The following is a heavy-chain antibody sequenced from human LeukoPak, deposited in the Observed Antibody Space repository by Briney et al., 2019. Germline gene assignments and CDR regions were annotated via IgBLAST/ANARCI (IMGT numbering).Heavy chain of an antibody. D-gene: IGHD4-17*01. CDR2: ISDDERLK. Sequence: PGGSLRLSCAASGLTFSSYHMHWVRQAPGKGLEWVAVISDDERLKFYADSVKDRFTISRDNSKNTVYVQVNSLRPEDTALYYCARERTSVTKDFDYWGQGTLVTVSS. V-gene: IGHV3-30*04. CDR3: ARERTSVTKDFDY. CDR1: GLTFSSYH. J-gene: IGHJ4*02.